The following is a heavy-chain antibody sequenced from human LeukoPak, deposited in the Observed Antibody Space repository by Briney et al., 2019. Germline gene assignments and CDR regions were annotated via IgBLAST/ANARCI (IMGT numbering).Heavy chain of an antibody. V-gene: IGHV6-1*01. J-gene: IGHJ3*02. CDR3: ARGTRALWNGDVFDI. Sequence: SQTLSLTCGIPGDSVSSNSAAWNWIRQSPSRGLEWLGRTYYRSKWNTQYAVSVKSRISINPDTSKNQFSLQLNSVTPEDTAVYYCARGTRALWNGDVFDIWGQGTMVTVSS. D-gene: IGHD1-1*01. CDR2: TYYRSKWNT. CDR1: GDSVSSNSAA.